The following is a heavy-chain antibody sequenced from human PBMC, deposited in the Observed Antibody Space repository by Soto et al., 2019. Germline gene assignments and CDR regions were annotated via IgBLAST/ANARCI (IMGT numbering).Heavy chain of an antibody. CDR2: INIGGGTT. J-gene: IGHJ3*02. CDR3: ARDGAYCSGGSCYRGAFDI. D-gene: IGHD2-15*01. V-gene: IGHV3-23*01. CDR1: GFTFSSYA. Sequence: GSLRLSCAASGFTFSSYAMSWVRQAPGKGLEWVSAINIGGGTTYYADSVKGRFTISRDNSKDTLYLQMHSLRADDTAVYYCARDGAYCSGGSCYRGAFDIWGQGTMVTVSS.